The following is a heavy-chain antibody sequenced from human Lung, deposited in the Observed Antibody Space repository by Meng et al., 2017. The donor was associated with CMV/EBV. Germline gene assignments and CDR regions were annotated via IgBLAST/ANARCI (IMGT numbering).Heavy chain of an antibody. CDR2: IPHRGSS. V-gene: IGHV4-4*02. D-gene: IGHD3-10*01. CDR3: LRRSGGSV. Sequence: QVRWGEAGPARVKPSETLYLTCAVSGDSITNQNWWAWVRQPPGKGLEWIGEIPHRGSSAYNPSLKSRVSMSIDKSKNQFSLKLTSVTAADTAVYHCLRRSGGSVWGQGTLVTVSS. CDR1: GDSITNQNW. J-gene: IGHJ1*01.